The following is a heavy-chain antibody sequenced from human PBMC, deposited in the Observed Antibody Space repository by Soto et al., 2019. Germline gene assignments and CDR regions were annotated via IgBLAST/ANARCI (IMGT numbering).Heavy chain of an antibody. Sequence: SETLSLTCAVSGCSISSGGYSWSWIRQPPGKGLEWIGYIYHSGSTYYNPSLKSRVTISVDRSKNQFSLKLSSVTAAATAVYYCARSSSGSYYQQYWGQGALVTVSS. J-gene: IGHJ4*02. CDR1: GCSISSGGYS. CDR2: IYHSGST. CDR3: ARSSSGSYYQQY. D-gene: IGHD3-10*01. V-gene: IGHV4-30-2*01.